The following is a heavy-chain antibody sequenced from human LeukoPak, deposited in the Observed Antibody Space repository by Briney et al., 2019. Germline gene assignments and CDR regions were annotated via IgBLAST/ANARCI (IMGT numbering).Heavy chain of an antibody. Sequence: GGSLRLSCAASGFTFSSYEMNWVRQAPGKGLEWVSYISSSGSTIYYADPVKGRFTISRDNAKNSLYLQMNSLRAEDTAVYYCARSQYCSGDCYLRLLDYWGQGTLVTVSS. CDR1: GFTFSSYE. J-gene: IGHJ4*02. D-gene: IGHD2-21*02. V-gene: IGHV3-48*03. CDR3: ARSQYCSGDCYLRLLDY. CDR2: ISSSGSTI.